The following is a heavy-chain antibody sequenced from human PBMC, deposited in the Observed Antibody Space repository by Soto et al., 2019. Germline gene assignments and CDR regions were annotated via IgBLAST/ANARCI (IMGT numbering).Heavy chain of an antibody. V-gene: IGHV3-30*18. J-gene: IGHJ4*02. D-gene: IGHD4-17*01. CDR1: GFSFSSYG. CDR3: ANEAVTLDCDY. Sequence: QVQLVESGGDVVQPGRSLRLSCAASGFSFSSYGMHWVRQAPGKGLEWMAVISHDGSNQYYADSVKGRFTISRDNSKNTLYLQMNSLKAEDTAVYYCANEAVTLDCDYWGQGTLVTVSS. CDR2: ISHDGSNQ.